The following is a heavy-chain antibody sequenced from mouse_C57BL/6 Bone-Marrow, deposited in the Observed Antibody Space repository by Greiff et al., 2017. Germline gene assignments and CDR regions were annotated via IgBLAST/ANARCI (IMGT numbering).Heavy chain of an antibody. V-gene: IGHV1-50*01. CDR1: GYTFTSYW. J-gene: IGHJ1*03. CDR3: ARGGIYDGYYGYFDV. Sequence: QVQLQQPGAELVKPGASVKLSCKASGYTFTSYWMQWVKQRPGQGLEWIGEIDPSDSYTNYNQKFKGKATLTVDTSSSTAYMQLSSLTSEDSAVSYCARGGIYDGYYGYFDVWGTGTTVTVSS. D-gene: IGHD2-3*01. CDR2: IDPSDSYT.